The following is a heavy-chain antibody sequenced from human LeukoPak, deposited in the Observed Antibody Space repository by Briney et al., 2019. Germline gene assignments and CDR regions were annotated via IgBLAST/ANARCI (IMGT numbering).Heavy chain of an antibody. Sequence: PGGSLRLSCAASGFTFSSYAMSWVRQAPGKGLEWVSAISGSGGSTYYADSVKGRFTISRDNSKNTLYLQMNSLRPEDTAVYYCAKGAPYYYDSSGYYYSFGYWGQGTLVTVSS. CDR1: GFTFSSYA. D-gene: IGHD3-22*01. CDR2: ISGSGGST. V-gene: IGHV3-23*01. CDR3: AKGAPYYYDSSGYYYSFGY. J-gene: IGHJ4*02.